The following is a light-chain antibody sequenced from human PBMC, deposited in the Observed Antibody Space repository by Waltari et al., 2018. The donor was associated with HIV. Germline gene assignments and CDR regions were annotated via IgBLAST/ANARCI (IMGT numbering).Light chain of an antibody. CDR1: QSIGRW. J-gene: IGKJ4*01. V-gene: IGKV1-12*01. CDR2: AAS. CDR3: QQASSLPLT. Sequence: DIQMTQSPSSVSASVGDRVTITCRASQSIGRWLVWYQQTPGKAPKLLLYAASTLQGGVPSRFSGSGSGTSFTLTSSSLQPEDFATYYCQQASSLPLTFGEGTKVEIK.